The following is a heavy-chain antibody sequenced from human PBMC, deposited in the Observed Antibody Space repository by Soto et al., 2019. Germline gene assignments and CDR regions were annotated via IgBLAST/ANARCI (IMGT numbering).Heavy chain of an antibody. Sequence: QITLKESGPTLVKPTQTLTLTCTFSGFSLSTSGVGVGWIRQPPGKALEWLALIYWDDDKRYSPSLKSRLTITKDTSKNQVVLTMTNMDPVDTATYYCAHSQDDILTGYSAGVFDYWGQGTLVTVSS. J-gene: IGHJ4*02. CDR2: IYWDDDK. CDR1: GFSLSTSGVG. CDR3: AHSQDDILTGYSAGVFDY. V-gene: IGHV2-5*02. D-gene: IGHD3-9*01.